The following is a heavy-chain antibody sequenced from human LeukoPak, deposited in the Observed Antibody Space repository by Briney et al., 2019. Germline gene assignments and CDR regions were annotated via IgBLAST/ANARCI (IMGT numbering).Heavy chain of an antibody. CDR2: ISSSGSTI. J-gene: IGHJ4*02. CDR3: AVRGVARYFDY. Sequence: GGSLRLSRAASGFTFSSYEMNWVRQAPGKGLEWVSYISSSGSTIYYADSVKGRFTISRDNAENSLYLQMNSLRAEDTAVYYCAVRGVARYFDYWGQGTLVTVSS. V-gene: IGHV3-48*03. D-gene: IGHD3-10*02. CDR1: GFTFSSYE.